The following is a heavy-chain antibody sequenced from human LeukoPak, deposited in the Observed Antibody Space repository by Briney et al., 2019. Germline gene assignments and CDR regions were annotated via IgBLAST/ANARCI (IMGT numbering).Heavy chain of an antibody. D-gene: IGHD6-6*01. CDR3: AKGSSSSRPYYFDY. Sequence: PGGSLRLSCAASGFTFSSYAMSWVRQAPGKGLEWVLVITGDGSSTYYADSVKGRFTISRDNSKSTLYLQMNSLRAEDTAVYYCAKGSSSSRPYYFDYWGRGTLVTVSS. CDR2: ITGDGSST. V-gene: IGHV3-23*01. J-gene: IGHJ4*02. CDR1: GFTFSSYA.